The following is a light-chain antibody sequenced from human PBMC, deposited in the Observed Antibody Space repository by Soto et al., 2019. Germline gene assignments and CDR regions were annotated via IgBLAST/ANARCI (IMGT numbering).Light chain of an antibody. CDR2: AAS. CDR1: QGVSTW. V-gene: IGKV1D-12*01. CDR3: QQANIFPFT. Sequence: DIQMTQSPSSLSASVGDRVTITCRASQGVSTWLVWYQQKPGKAPKLLIYAASSLQSGVPSRFSGSGSGTDFTLTISSLQPEDFATYYCQQANIFPFTFGQGTKVEIK. J-gene: IGKJ2*01.